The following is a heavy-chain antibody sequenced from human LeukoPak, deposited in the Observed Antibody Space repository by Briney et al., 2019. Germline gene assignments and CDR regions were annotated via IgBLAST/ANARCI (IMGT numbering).Heavy chain of an antibody. D-gene: IGHD6-13*01. CDR2: IRYDGSNK. J-gene: IGHJ6*03. CDR1: GFTFSSYG. CDR3: AKEGYSSSLGWVYYHYYYMDV. Sequence: PGGSLRLSCAASGFTFSSYGMHWVRQAPGKGLEWVAFIRYDGSNKYYADSVKGRFTISRDNSKNTLYLQMNSLRAEDTAVYYCAKEGYSSSLGWVYYHYYYMDVWGKGTTVTVSS. V-gene: IGHV3-30*02.